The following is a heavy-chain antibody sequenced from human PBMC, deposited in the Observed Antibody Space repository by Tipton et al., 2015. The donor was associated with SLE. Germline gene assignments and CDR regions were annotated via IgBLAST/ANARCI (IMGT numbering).Heavy chain of an antibody. D-gene: IGHD2-8*02. V-gene: IGHV4-31*03. J-gene: IGHJ2*01. CDR1: GDSISSSSYF. CDR3: ARRTDCFGGECSWTHWYFDL. Sequence: TLSLTCTVSGDSISSSSYFWGWIRQPPGKGLEWVGYIYYTGSTYYNPSLKSRLTMSVDTSNDQFSLNLTSVTAADTAVYYCARRTDCFGGECSWTHWYFDLWGRGTLVSVSS. CDR2: IYYTGST.